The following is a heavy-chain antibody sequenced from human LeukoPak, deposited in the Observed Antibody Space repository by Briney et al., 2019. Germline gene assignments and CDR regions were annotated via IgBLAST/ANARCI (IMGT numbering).Heavy chain of an antibody. CDR2: IYTSGST. D-gene: IGHD6-6*01. CDR3: ARVTYSSSSMSLDAFDI. Sequence: SETLSLTCTVSGGSIISYYWSWIRQPTGKGLEWIGRIYTSGSTNYNPSFKSRVTMSVDTSKNQFSLKLSSVTAADTAVYYCARVTYSSSSMSLDAFDIWGQGTTVTVSS. J-gene: IGHJ3*02. V-gene: IGHV4-4*07. CDR1: GGSIISYY.